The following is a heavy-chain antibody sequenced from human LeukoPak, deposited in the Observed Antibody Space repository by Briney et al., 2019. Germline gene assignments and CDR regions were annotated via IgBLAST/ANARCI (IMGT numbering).Heavy chain of an antibody. J-gene: IGHJ4*02. Sequence: ASVKVSSKASGGTFSSYAISWVRQAPGQGLEWMGGIIPIFGTANYAQKFQGRVTITTDESTSTAYMELSSLRSEDTAVYYCASGGPFGVGGFDYWGQGTLVTVSS. V-gene: IGHV1-69*05. CDR3: ASGGPFGVGGFDY. CDR1: GGTFSSYA. CDR2: IIPIFGTA. D-gene: IGHD3-3*01.